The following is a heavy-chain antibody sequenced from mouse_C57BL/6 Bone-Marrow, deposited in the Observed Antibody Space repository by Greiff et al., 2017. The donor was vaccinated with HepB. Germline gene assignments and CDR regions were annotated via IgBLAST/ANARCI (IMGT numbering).Heavy chain of an antibody. CDR3: ARWDYSNYYAMDY. V-gene: IGHV1-7*01. CDR1: GYTFTSYW. D-gene: IGHD2-5*01. J-gene: IGHJ4*01. CDR2: INPSSGYT. Sequence: QVQLKESGAELAKPGASVKLSCKASGYTFTSYWMHWVKQRPGQGLEWIGYINPSSGYTKYNQKFKDKATLTADKSSSTAYMQLSSLTYEDSAVYFCARWDYSNYYAMDYWGQGTSVTVSS.